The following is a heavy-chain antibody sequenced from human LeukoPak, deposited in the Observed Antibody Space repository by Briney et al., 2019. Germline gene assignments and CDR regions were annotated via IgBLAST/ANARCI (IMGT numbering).Heavy chain of an antibody. D-gene: IGHD4-17*01. V-gene: IGHV5-51*01. CDR1: GYSFTSYW. CDR2: IYPGDSDT. CDR3: ARTPNLYGDYGRFDY. J-gene: IGHJ4*02. Sequence: GESLKISCKGSGYSFTSYWIGWVRQVPGKGLEWMGIIYPGDSDTRYSPSFQGQVTISADKSISTAYLQWSSLKASDTAMYYCARTPNLYGDYGRFDYWGQGTLVTVSS.